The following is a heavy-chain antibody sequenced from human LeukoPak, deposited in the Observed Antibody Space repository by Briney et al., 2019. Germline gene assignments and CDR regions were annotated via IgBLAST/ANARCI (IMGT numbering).Heavy chain of an antibody. Sequence: GGSLRLSCAASGFTFSSYWMSWVRQAPGKGLEWVANIKQDGSEKYYVDSVKGRLTISGDNAKNSLYLEMNSLRAEDTAVYYCARIAAAGYDYWGQGTLVTVSS. CDR1: GFTFSSYW. J-gene: IGHJ4*02. CDR3: ARIAAAGYDY. CDR2: IKQDGSEK. D-gene: IGHD6-13*01. V-gene: IGHV3-7*03.